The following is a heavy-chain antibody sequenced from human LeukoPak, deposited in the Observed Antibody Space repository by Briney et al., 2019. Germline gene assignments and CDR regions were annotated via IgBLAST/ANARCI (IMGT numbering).Heavy chain of an antibody. V-gene: IGHV4-4*07. D-gene: IGHD2-2*02. CDR3: ARISRLGYCSSTSCYREPYYYYYMDV. Sequence: PSETLSLTCTVSGGSISSYYWSWIRQPAGKGLEWIGRIYTSGSTNYNPSLKSRVTMSVDTSKNQFSLKLSSVTAADTAVYYCARISRLGYCSSTSCYREPYYYYYMDVWGKGTTVTVSS. J-gene: IGHJ6*03. CDR2: IYTSGST. CDR1: GGSISSYY.